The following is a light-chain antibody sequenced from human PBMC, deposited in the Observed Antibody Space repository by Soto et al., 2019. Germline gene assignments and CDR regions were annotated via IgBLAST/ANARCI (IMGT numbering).Light chain of an antibody. CDR1: SSDIGAGYD. V-gene: IGLV1-40*01. CDR2: GNN. CDR3: ATWDGSLPGEV. J-gene: IGLJ2*01. Sequence: QSVLTQTPSVSGAPGQRVTISCTGSSSDIGAGYDVHWYQQLPGTAPKLLIHGNNNRPSGVPDRFSGSKSGTSASLAITGLQAEDEAYYYCATWDGSLPGEVFGGGTKLTVL.